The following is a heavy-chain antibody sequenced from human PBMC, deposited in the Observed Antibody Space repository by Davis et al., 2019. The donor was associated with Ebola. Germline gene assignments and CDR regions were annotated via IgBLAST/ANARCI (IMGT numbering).Heavy chain of an antibody. J-gene: IGHJ4*02. V-gene: IGHV3-7*01. CDR2: IKQDGSEK. Sequence: GESLKISCATSGFTFSRYWMHWVRQAPGKGLEWVANIKQDGSEKYYVDSVKGRFTISRDNAKNSLYLQMNSLRAEDTAVYYCTSTDFDYWGQGARVTVSS. CDR1: GFTFSRYW. CDR3: TSTDFDY.